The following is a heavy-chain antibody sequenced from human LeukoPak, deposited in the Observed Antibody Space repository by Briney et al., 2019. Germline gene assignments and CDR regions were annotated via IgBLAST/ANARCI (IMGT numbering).Heavy chain of an antibody. CDR3: AKHSARFSSGWYIVY. Sequence: PGGSLRLSCAASGFTFTNYAMSWVRQAPGKGLEWVSSISGSSVSTYYADSVKGRFTIPRDNSRNTLYLQMNSLRAEDTAVYFCAKHSARFSSGWYIVYWGQGTLVTVSS. D-gene: IGHD6-19*01. J-gene: IGHJ4*02. V-gene: IGHV3-23*01. CDR2: ISGSSVST. CDR1: GFTFTNYA.